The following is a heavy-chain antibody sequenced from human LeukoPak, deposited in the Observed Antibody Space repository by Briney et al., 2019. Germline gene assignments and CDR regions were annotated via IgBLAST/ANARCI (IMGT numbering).Heavy chain of an antibody. Sequence: GGSLRLSCAASGFSVNDYYMSWVRQAPGKGLEWVSVMYSGGNTYYADSVRGRFSISRDSPKNTLYLQMNSLRVEDTAVYYCGRGRVGGPRLDPWGQGTLVTVSS. CDR1: GFSVNDYY. CDR3: GRGRVGGPRLDP. J-gene: IGHJ5*02. V-gene: IGHV3-53*01. D-gene: IGHD3-16*01. CDR2: MYSGGNT.